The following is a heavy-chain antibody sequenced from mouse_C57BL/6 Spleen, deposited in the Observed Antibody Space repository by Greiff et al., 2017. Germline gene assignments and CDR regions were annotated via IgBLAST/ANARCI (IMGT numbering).Heavy chain of an antibody. CDR2: IYPGSGNT. CDR1: GYTFTDYY. J-gene: IGHJ4*01. Sequence: QVQLKESGPELVKPGASVKISCKASGYTFTDYYINWVKQRPGQGLEWIGWIYPGSGNTKYNEKFKGKATLTVDTSSSTAYMQLSSLTSEDSAVYFCARELEYYYGTSYAMDYWGQGTSVTVSS. CDR3: ARELEYYYGTSYAMDY. D-gene: IGHD1-1*01. V-gene: IGHV1-84*01.